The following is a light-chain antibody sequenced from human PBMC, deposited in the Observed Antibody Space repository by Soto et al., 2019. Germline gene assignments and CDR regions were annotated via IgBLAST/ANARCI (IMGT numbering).Light chain of an antibody. J-gene: IGLJ2*01. Sequence: QSVLTQPASVSGSPGQSITISCTGTSSDVGGYNYVSWYQQHPGKVPKLMIYDVSNRPSGVSNRFSGSKSGNTASLTISGLQAEDEADYYCSSYISSNVVFGGGTKVTVL. CDR2: DVS. V-gene: IGLV2-14*01. CDR3: SSYISSNVV. CDR1: SSDVGGYNY.